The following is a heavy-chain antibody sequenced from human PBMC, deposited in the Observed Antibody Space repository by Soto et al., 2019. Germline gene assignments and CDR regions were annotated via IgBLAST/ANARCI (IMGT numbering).Heavy chain of an antibody. CDR2: ISYDGSNK. Sequence: GGSLRLSCAASGFTFSSYGMHWVRQAPGKGLEWVAVISYDGSNKYYADSVKGRFTISRDNSKNTLYLQMNSLRAEDTAVYYCAKIAFLEWLLWAGIDYWGQGTLVTVSS. D-gene: IGHD3-3*01. CDR1: GFTFSSYG. J-gene: IGHJ4*02. CDR3: AKIAFLEWLLWAGIDY. V-gene: IGHV3-30*18.